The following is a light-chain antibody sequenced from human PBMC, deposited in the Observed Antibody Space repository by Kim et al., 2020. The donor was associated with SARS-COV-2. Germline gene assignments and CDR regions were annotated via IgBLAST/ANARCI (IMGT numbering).Light chain of an antibody. J-gene: IGLJ2*01. CDR3: QSADIRGTSWI. CDR2: RDK. V-gene: IGLV3-25*03. Sequence: SYELTQPPSVSVSPGQTARITCYGEALPKQLGYWYQQRPGRAPIRVLYRDKERSSWSPERFAGSRSGTTLTLTITGVQQEDEADYFCQSADIRGTSWIFG. CDR1: ALPKQL.